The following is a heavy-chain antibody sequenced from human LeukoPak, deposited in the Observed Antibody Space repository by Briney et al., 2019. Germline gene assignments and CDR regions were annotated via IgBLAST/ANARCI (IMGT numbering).Heavy chain of an antibody. CDR2: TKPDGTRS. D-gene: IGHD3-3*01. J-gene: IGHJ3*01. CDR1: GFTFDRHW. Sequence: GGSLRLSCAASGFTFDRHWIHWVRQAPGKGLVWVSRTKPDGTRSDYADFVQGRFTISRDNAANTLYLQMGTLRADDTAVYFCTRDSLDFRAFDLWGQGTVVTVSS. CDR3: TRDSLDFRAFDL. V-gene: IGHV3-74*01.